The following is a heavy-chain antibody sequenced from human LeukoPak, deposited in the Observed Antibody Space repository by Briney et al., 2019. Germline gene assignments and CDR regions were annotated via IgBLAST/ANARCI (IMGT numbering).Heavy chain of an antibody. CDR3: VRGRSGIAATTAYYYYSYMDV. CDR1: GGSFSGYY. J-gene: IGHJ6*03. V-gene: IGHV4-34*01. CDR2: INHSGST. D-gene: IGHD6-13*01. Sequence: SETLSLTCDVYGGSFSGYYWSWVRQPPGKGLEWIGKINHSGSTNYKPSLRSRVTISIDTSKNQFSLNLTSLTAADTATYYCVRGRSGIAATTAYYYYSYMDVWGKGTTVTVSS.